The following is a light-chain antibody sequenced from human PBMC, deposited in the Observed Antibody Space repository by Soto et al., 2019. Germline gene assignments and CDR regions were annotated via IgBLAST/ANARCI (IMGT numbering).Light chain of an antibody. Sequence: EIVMTQSPATLSVSPGERATLSCRASQSVSSNLAWYQQKPGQAPRLLIYGASTRAPSIPARFSGSGSGTEFTLTISSLQSEDFVVYYCQEYSNWPLLSFGGGTKVDI. J-gene: IGKJ4*01. CDR1: QSVSSN. CDR2: GAS. V-gene: IGKV3-15*01. CDR3: QEYSNWPLLS.